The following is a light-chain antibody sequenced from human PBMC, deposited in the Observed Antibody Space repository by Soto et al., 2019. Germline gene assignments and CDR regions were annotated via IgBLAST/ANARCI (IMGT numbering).Light chain of an antibody. J-gene: IGLJ1*01. CDR1: SSDIGGYNF. V-gene: IGLV2-14*01. CDR2: EVT. Sequence: QSVLTQPASVSGSPGQSITISCTGDSSDIGGYNFVSWYQHHPGKAPKLIIYEVTERPSGVSNRFSGSKSGNTASLPISGLQAEDEADYYCISYTSDNTYVFGTGTKVTVL. CDR3: ISYTSDNTYV.